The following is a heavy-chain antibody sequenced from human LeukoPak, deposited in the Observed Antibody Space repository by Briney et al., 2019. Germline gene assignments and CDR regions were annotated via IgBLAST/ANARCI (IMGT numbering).Heavy chain of an antibody. D-gene: IGHD3-9*01. V-gene: IGHV4-39*01. CDR3: ARGSLRYFDWLRGAEYFQH. CDR1: DGSISSVSYY. J-gene: IGHJ1*01. CDR2: IYFSGTT. Sequence: PSETLSLTCAVSDGSISSVSYYWGWIRQPPGTGLEWIGTIYFSGTTYYNPSLKSRVTIFVDTSNNEFSLRLSSVTAADTAVYYCARGSLRYFDWLRGAEYFQHWGQGTLVTVSS.